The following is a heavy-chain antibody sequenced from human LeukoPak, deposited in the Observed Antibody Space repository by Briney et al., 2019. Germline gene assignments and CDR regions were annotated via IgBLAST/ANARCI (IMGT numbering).Heavy chain of an antibody. CDR1: GFYVSNSY. CDR3: SRGDDYGDS. D-gene: IGHD3-16*01. J-gene: IGHJ5*01. Sequence: WGSLRLSCAASGFYVSNSYMSWVRQAPGKGLQWVSFIYVGGSTYYAESVKGRFTISRDNSQNTLNLQMSSLRVEDTAVYYCSRGDDYGDSWGQGTLVTVSS. V-gene: IGHV3-66*01. CDR2: IYVGGST.